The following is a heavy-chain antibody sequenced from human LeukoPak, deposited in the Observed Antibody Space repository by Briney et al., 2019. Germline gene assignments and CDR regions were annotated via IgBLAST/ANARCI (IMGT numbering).Heavy chain of an antibody. D-gene: IGHD1-26*01. J-gene: IGHJ4*02. Sequence: GGSLRLSCAASGFTFSSYAMTWVRQAPGKGLEWVSDISGSGGNTYYADSVKGRFTISRDDSRNTLYLQMNSLRGDDTAVYYCAKDVGKWESLHFFDYWGQGTLVTVSS. CDR1: GFTFSSYA. V-gene: IGHV3-23*01. CDR2: ISGSGGNT. CDR3: AKDVGKWESLHFFDY.